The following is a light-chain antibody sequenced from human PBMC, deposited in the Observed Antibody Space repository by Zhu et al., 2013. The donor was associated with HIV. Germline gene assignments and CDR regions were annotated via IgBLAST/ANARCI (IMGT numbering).Light chain of an antibody. V-gene: IGLV3-19*01. Sequence: SSELTQDPAVSVALGQTVRITCQGENLRIFYASWYQQKPGQAPILVIYGKNTRPSGIPDRFSGSTSGDTTSLTITGAQAEDEADYYCQVWDSSSDPYVFGTGTKVTVL. CDR3: QVWDSSSDPYV. J-gene: IGLJ1*01. CDR2: GKN. CDR1: NLRIFY.